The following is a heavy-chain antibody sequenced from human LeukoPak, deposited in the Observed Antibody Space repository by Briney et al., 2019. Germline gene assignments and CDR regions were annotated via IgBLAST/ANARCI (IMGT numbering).Heavy chain of an antibody. J-gene: IGHJ4*02. CDR2: IYTSGST. Sequence: ASETLSLTCTVSGGSISSYYWSWIRQPAGKGLEWIGRIYTSGSTNYNPSPKSRATMSVDTSKNQFSLKLSSVTAADTAVYYCARGGDSSGYYYPNFDYWGQGTLVTVSS. V-gene: IGHV4-4*07. CDR3: ARGGDSSGYYYPNFDY. CDR1: GGSISSYY. D-gene: IGHD3-22*01.